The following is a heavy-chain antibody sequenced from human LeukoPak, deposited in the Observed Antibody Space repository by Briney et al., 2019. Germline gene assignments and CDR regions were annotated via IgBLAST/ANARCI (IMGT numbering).Heavy chain of an antibody. Sequence: GGSLRLSCAASGFTFSSYSMNWVRQAPGKGLEWVSSISLSSSYIYYADSVKGRFTISRDNAKNSLYLQMNSLRAEDTAVYYCARDTSDLWFGENYGMDVWGQGTTVTVSS. D-gene: IGHD3-10*01. V-gene: IGHV3-21*01. CDR2: ISLSSSYI. CDR1: GFTFSSYS. J-gene: IGHJ6*02. CDR3: ARDTSDLWFGENYGMDV.